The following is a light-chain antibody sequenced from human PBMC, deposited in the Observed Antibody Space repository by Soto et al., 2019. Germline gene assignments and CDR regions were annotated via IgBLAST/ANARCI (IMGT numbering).Light chain of an antibody. CDR2: KAS. CDR3: QQYYTYSRT. Sequence: DIQLTQSPSSLSASVGDRVIITCQASQDINNFLNWYQQKPGKAPTVLIYKASTLENGVPSRFSGSGSGTEFTLTISSLKPDDFAIYYCQQYYTYSRTFGQGTKVDIK. V-gene: IGKV1-5*03. J-gene: IGKJ1*01. CDR1: QDINNF.